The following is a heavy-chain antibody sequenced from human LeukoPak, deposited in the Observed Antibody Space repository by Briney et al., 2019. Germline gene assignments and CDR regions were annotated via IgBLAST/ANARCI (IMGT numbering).Heavy chain of an antibody. CDR1: GGSISSFY. D-gene: IGHD2/OR15-2a*01. V-gene: IGHV4-59*01. J-gene: IGHJ4*02. CDR2: IYNSGST. Sequence: SETLSLTCTVSGGSISSFYWSWIRQPPGKGLEWVGYIYNSGSTNYNPSLKSRVTMSVDTSKNQFSLRLSSVTAADTAVYFCARERPLGFCGSTTCFRGGDYFDYWGQGSLVTVSS. CDR3: ARERPLGFCGSTTCFRGGDYFDY.